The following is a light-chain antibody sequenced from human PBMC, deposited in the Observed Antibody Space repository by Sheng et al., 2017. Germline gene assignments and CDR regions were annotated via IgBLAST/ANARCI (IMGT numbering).Light chain of an antibody. V-gene: IGKV3-15*01. Sequence: MTQSPATLSVSPGERATLSCRASHNVGRNLAWYQQKPGQTPRLLIYATSTRATGVPARFSGSGSGTEFTLTINRLPSEDFATYYCQQYDKWPFTFGPGTKVDIK. J-gene: IGKJ3*01. CDR3: QQYDKWPFT. CDR1: HNVGRN. CDR2: ATS.